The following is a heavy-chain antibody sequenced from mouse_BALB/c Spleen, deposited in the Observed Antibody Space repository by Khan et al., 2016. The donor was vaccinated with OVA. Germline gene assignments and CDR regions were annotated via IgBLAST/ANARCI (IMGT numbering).Heavy chain of an antibody. D-gene: IGHD1-1*01. CDR3: ARGNNYGYYFDY. V-gene: IGHV3-2*02. CDR2: ISYNGVT. J-gene: IGHJ2*01. Sequence: EVQLVESGPGLVKPSQSLSLTCTVTGYSITSGYAWNCIRQFPGNKLEWMGYISYNGVTSYTPSLKSRISITRDTSKNQFFLQFTSVNTVETATYYCARGNNYGYYFDYWGQGTTLTVSS. CDR1: GYSITSGYA.